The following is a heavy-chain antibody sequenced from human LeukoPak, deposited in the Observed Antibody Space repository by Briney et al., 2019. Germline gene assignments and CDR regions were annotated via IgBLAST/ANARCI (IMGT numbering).Heavy chain of an antibody. V-gene: IGHV1-8*03. CDR3: ARGRSRRTMIVVVYLYYYYYMDV. J-gene: IGHJ6*03. Sequence: GASVKVSCKASGYTFTSYGINWVRQATGQGLEWMGWMNPNSGNTGYAQKFQGRVTITRNTSISTAYMELSSLRSEDTAVYYCARGRSRRTMIVVVYLYYYYYMDVRGKGTTVTVSS. CDR1: GYTFTSYG. D-gene: IGHD3-22*01. CDR2: MNPNSGNT.